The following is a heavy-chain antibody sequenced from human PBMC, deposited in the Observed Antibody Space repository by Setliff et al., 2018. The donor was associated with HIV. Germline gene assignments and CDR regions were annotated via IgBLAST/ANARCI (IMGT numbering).Heavy chain of an antibody. J-gene: IGHJ4*01. V-gene: IGHV1-18*01. Sequence: EASVKVSCKASGYTFTSYGINWVRQAPGQGLEWMGWISAYNGDTHYAQKLQGRVTMTTDTSTTTAYMELRSLRSDDTAMYFCARKGQQLPIDYWGHGTLVTVS. CDR1: GYTFTSYG. D-gene: IGHD6-13*01. CDR2: ISAYNGDT. CDR3: ARKGQQLPIDY.